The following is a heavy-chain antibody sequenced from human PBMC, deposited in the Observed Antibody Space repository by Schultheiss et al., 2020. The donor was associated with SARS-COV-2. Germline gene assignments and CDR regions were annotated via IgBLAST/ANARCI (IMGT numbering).Heavy chain of an antibody. CDR3: ARVSLTTVTTVGFDP. CDR2: IIPILGIA. J-gene: IGHJ5*02. CDR1: GGTFSSYA. V-gene: IGHV1-69*04. D-gene: IGHD4-17*01. Sequence: SVKVSCKASGGTFSSYAISWVRQAPGQGLEWMGRIIPILGIANYAQKFQGRVTITRDTSASTAYMELSSLRSEDTAVYYCARVSLTTVTTVGFDPWGQGTLVTVSS.